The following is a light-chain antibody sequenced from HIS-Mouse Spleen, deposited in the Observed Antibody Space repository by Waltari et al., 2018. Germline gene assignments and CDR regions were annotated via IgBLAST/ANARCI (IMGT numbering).Light chain of an antibody. Sequence: IRMTQSPSSLSASTGDRVTITCRASQGISSCLAWYQQKPGKAPKLLIYAASTLQSGVPSRCSGSGSWTDFTLTISCLQSEDDAAYYCRQYYSYPLTFGGGTKVEIK. CDR2: AAS. CDR1: QGISSC. J-gene: IGKJ4*02. CDR3: RQYYSYPLT. V-gene: IGKV1-8*01.